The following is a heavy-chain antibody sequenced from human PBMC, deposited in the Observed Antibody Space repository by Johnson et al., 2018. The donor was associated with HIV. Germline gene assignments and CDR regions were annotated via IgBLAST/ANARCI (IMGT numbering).Heavy chain of an antibody. CDR1: GFIFNDAW. CDR3: TTEGDAFDI. J-gene: IGHJ3*02. Sequence: VQLVESGGGLVKPGESLRLSCAASGFIFNDAWMNWVRQAPGKGLEWVCRIKSKTDGGTTDYAALVKGRFTISRDDSRNMLSLQMNSLKTEDTAVYYCTTEGDAFDIWGQGTMVTVSS. V-gene: IGHV3-15*01. CDR2: IKSKTDGGTT.